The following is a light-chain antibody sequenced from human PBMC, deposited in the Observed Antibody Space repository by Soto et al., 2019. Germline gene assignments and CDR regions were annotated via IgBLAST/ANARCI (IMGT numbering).Light chain of an antibody. CDR1: QSVSSSY. J-gene: IGKJ1*01. Sequence: ETVMTQSPGTLSVSPGERATLSCRASQSVSSSYLAWYQQKPGQAPRLLIYGASSRATGIPDRFSGSGSGTDFTLTISRLEPEDFAVYYCQQYRNWPWTFGQGTKVDI. CDR3: QQYRNWPWT. CDR2: GAS. V-gene: IGKV3-20*01.